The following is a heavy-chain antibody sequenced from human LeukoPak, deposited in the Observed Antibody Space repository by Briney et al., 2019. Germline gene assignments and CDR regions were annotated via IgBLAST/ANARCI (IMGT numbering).Heavy chain of an antibody. CDR2: INPSGGST. J-gene: IGHJ4*02. CDR1: GYTFTSYG. Sequence: GASVKVSCKASGYTFTSYGISWVRQAPGQGLEWMGIINPSGGSTSYAQKFQGRVTMTRDMSTSTVYMELSSLRFEDTAVYFCAREGYCRGGTCYSFDYWGQGTLVTVSS. D-gene: IGHD2-15*01. V-gene: IGHV1-46*01. CDR3: AREGYCRGGTCYSFDY.